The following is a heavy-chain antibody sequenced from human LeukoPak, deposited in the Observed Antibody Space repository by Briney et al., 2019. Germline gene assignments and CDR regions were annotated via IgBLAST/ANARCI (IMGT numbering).Heavy chain of an antibody. Sequence: SETLSLTCTVSGGSISSYYWSWIRQPPGKGLEWIGYIYYSGSTNYNPSLKSRVTISVDTSKNQFSLKLSSVTAADTAVYYCARDHCSGGSCYSGGGDNWFDPWGQGTLVTVSS. V-gene: IGHV4-59*01. CDR2: IYYSGST. D-gene: IGHD2-15*01. CDR3: ARDHCSGGSCYSGGGDNWFDP. CDR1: GGSISSYY. J-gene: IGHJ5*02.